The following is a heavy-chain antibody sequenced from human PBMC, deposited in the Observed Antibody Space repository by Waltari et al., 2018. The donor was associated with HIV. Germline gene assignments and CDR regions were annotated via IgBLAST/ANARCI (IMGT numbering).Heavy chain of an antibody. V-gene: IGHV3-74*01. CDR1: GFSVSTHW. CDR2: LNSDGSSR. J-gene: IGHJ4*02. D-gene: IGHD2-15*01. CDR3: ARASHYIEFSTFDGDYYFDV. Sequence: VQLVESGGGSIKTGGSLRLPCTASGFSVSTHWMDWVRHGPGKGLVWVARLNSDGSSRNYADAVKGRFVISRDNARNTVYLQLNSLRVEDTAMYFCARASHYIEFSTFDGDYYFDVWGRGTRVAVSS.